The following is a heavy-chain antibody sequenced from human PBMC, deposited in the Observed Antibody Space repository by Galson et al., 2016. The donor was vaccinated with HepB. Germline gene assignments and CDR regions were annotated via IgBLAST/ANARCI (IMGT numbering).Heavy chain of an antibody. CDR3: AKGRAAGIVDWFDP. J-gene: IGHJ5*02. Sequence: SLRLSCAASGFTISNLWMNWVRQAPGKGLEWVANIQQDGSRENYVDSVKGRFTISRDNAKNLLFLQMTGLRVEDTAVYYCAKGRAAGIVDWFDPWGQGTLVTVSP. D-gene: IGHD6-13*01. V-gene: IGHV3-7*03. CDR2: IQQDGSRE. CDR1: GFTISNLW.